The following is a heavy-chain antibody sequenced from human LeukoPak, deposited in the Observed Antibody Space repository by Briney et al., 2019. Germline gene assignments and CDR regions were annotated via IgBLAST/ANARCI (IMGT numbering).Heavy chain of an antibody. V-gene: IGHV4-61*02. Sequence: PSQTLSLTCTVSGGSISSGSYYWSWIRQPAGKGLEWIGRIYTSRSTNYNPSLKSRVTISVDTSKNQFSLKLSSVTAADTAVYYCARARGWTHNWFDPWGQGTLVTVSS. CDR3: ARARGWTHNWFDP. CDR2: IYTSRST. J-gene: IGHJ5*02. D-gene: IGHD6-19*01. CDR1: GGSISSGSYY.